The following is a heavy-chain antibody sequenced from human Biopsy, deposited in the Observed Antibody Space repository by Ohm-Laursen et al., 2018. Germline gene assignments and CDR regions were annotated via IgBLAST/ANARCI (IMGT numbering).Heavy chain of an antibody. CDR2: VYNGGIT. CDR3: ARTPRDSFWSGSYKRGLWFDP. CDR1: GGPIISYY. V-gene: IGHV4-59*01. J-gene: IGHJ5*02. D-gene: IGHD3-3*01. Sequence: TLSLTWSVSGGPIISYYWTWIRQPPGKGLEWIGHVYNGGITNYNPSLKSRVTISKDTSKNQFSLQVNSVTAADTAVYYCARTPRDSFWSGSYKRGLWFDPWGQGTLVIVSS.